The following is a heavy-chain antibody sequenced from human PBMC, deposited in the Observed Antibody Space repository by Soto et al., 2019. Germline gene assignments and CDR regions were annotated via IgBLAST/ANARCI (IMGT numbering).Heavy chain of an antibody. Sequence: SETLSLTCTVSGGSVSSGSYYWSWIRQPPGKGLEWIGYIYYSGSTNYNPSLKSRVTISVDTSKNQFSLKLSSVTAADTAVYYCARGRPDYYYYYGMDVWGQGTTVTV. CDR3: ARGRPDYYYYYGMDV. J-gene: IGHJ6*02. CDR2: IYYSGST. CDR1: GGSVSSGSYY. V-gene: IGHV4-61*01.